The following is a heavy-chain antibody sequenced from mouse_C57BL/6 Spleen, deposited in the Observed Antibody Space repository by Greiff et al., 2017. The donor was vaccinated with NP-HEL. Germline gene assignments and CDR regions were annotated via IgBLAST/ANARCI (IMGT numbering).Heavy chain of an antibody. J-gene: IGHJ2*01. D-gene: IGHD2-5*01. Sequence: VQLQQPGAELVKPGASVKMSCKASGYTFTSYWITWVKQRPGQGLAWIGDIYPGSGSTNYNEKFKSKATLTVDTSSSTAYMQLSSLTSEDAAVYYCARGGYSNGDYWGKGTTLTVSS. CDR3: ARGGYSNGDY. V-gene: IGHV1-55*01. CDR2: IYPGSGST. CDR1: GYTFTSYW.